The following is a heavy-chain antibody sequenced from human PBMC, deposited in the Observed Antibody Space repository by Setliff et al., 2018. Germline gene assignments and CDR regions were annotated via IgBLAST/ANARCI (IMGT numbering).Heavy chain of an antibody. CDR2: MSHTSMI. CDR1: GFNFNSYS. V-gene: IGHV3-48*01. J-gene: IGHJ4*02. CDR3: ATQPLQWELLGFDY. D-gene: IGHD1-26*01. Sequence: PGGSLRLSCAASGFNFNSYSMNWVRQAPGKGLEWVSYMSHTSMIYYADSVKGRFTISRDSAKSSLYLQLNSLRSEDTAVYYCATQPLQWELLGFDYWGQGTLVTVSS.